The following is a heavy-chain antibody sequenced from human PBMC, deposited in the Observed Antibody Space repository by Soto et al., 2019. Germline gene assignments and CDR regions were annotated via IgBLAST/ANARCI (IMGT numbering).Heavy chain of an antibody. J-gene: IGHJ3*02. V-gene: IGHV4-34*01. Sequence: SETLSLTCAVYGGSFSGYYWSWIRQPPGKGLEWIGEINHSGSTNYNPSLKSRVTISVDTSKNQFSLKLSSVTAADTAVYYCARGLWELTGDAFDIWGQGTMVTVS. CDR3: ARGLWELTGDAFDI. CDR2: INHSGST. D-gene: IGHD1-26*01. CDR1: GGSFSGYY.